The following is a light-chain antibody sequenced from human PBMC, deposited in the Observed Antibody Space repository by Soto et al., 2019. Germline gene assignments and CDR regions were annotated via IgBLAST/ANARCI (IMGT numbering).Light chain of an antibody. CDR2: RNN. V-gene: IGLV1-47*01. CDR3: ATWDDSLSHYV. Sequence: QCVLTQPPSGSGTPGQRVTISCSGSSSNIGSNYVYWYQHLTGTAPKLLIYRNNQRPSGVPDRFSGSKSGTSASLAISGLRSEDEADYYCATWDDSLSHYVFGTGAKVTVL. CDR1: SSNIGSNY. J-gene: IGLJ1*01.